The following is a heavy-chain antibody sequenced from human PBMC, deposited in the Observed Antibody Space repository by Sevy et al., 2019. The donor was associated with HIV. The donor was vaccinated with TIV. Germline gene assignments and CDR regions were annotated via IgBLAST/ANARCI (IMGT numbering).Heavy chain of an antibody. Sequence: SETLSLTCTVSGGSISSYYWSWIRQPPGKGLEWIGYIYYSGSTNYNPSLKSRVTMSVDTSKNQFSLKLSSVTAADTAVYYCARVNWEMATENKRYYYYGMDVWGQGTTVTVSS. CDR3: ARVNWEMATENKRYYYYGMDV. CDR2: IYYSGST. D-gene: IGHD5-12*01. J-gene: IGHJ6*02. V-gene: IGHV4-59*01. CDR1: GGSISSYY.